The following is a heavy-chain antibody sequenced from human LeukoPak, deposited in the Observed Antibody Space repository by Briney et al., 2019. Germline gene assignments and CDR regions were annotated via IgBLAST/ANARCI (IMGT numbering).Heavy chain of an antibody. J-gene: IGHJ6*04. CDR2: MSHNRGT. D-gene: IGHD3-10*01. V-gene: IGHV4-38-2*02. Sequence: SETLSLTCAVSGHSISTGYYWGWIRQPPGKGLEWIGSMSHNRGTYYNPSLKSRVTISMDTSKNQISLRLNSVTAADTAVYYCARDVMVRGDYYYGMDVWGKGTTVTVSS. CDR3: ARDVMVRGDYYYGMDV. CDR1: GHSISTGYY.